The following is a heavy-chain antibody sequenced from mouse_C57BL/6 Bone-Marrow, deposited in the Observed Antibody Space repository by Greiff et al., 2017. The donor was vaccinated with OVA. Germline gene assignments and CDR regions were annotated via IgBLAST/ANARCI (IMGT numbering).Heavy chain of an antibody. Sequence: LVESGAELVRPGASVKLSCTASGFNIKDDYMHWVKQRPEQGLEWIGWIDPENGDTEYASKFQGKATITADTSSNTAYLQLSSLTSEDTAVYYCTADLTGFAYWGQGTLVTVSA. V-gene: IGHV14-4*01. CDR3: TADLTGFAY. D-gene: IGHD1-1*01. CDR2: IDPENGDT. J-gene: IGHJ3*01. CDR1: GFNIKDDY.